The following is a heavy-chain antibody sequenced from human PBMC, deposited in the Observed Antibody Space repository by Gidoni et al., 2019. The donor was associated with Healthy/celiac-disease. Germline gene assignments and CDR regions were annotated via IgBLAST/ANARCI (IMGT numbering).Heavy chain of an antibody. CDR2: ISSSSSYM. V-gene: IGHV3-21*01. D-gene: IGHD3-3*01. CDR3: ARDNSPSYYDFWSGYYAKFDY. J-gene: IGHJ4*02. Sequence: EVQLVESGGGLVKPGGSLRLSCAASGSTFISSSMNWIRQAPGKGLEWVATISSSSSYMYYADAVKDRFTIYRDNAKNKLYLQMNSLRAEDTTVYYCARDNSPSYYDFWSGYYAKFDYWGQGTLVTVSS. CDR1: GSTFISSS.